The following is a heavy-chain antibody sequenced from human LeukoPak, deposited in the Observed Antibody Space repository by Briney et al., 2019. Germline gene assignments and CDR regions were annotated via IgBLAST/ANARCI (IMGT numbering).Heavy chain of an antibody. D-gene: IGHD5-24*01. Sequence: PSETLSLTCTVSGGSISSSSYYWGWIRQSPGKGLEWIGNIYYSGSTYYSPSLNSRVTISVDTSKNQFSLKLSSVTAADTAVYYCARDGYNDIDYWGQGTLVTVSS. CDR3: ARDGYNDIDY. CDR1: GGSISSSSYY. CDR2: IYYSGST. J-gene: IGHJ4*02. V-gene: IGHV4-39*02.